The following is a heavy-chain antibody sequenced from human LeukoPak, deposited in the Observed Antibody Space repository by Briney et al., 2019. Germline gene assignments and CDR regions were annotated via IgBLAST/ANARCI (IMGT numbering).Heavy chain of an antibody. CDR1: GGTFSSYA. D-gene: IGHD6-13*01. V-gene: IGHV1-69*01. Sequence: GSSVKVSCKASGGTFSSYAISWVRQAPGQGLEWMGGIIPIFGTASYAQKFQGRVTITADESTSTAYMELSSLRSEDTAVYYCARELSSSCGFDYWGQGTLVTVSS. CDR3: ARELSSSCGFDY. J-gene: IGHJ4*02. CDR2: IIPIFGTA.